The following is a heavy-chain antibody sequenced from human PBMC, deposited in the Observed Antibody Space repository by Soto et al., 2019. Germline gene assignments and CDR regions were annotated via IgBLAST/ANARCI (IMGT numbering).Heavy chain of an antibody. D-gene: IGHD3-22*01. V-gene: IGHV4-30-2*01. CDR2: IYQSGST. J-gene: IGHJ3*02. CDR3: ARELLFYDSDGFSWDDAFDI. Sequence: SETLSLTCAVSVGSLSSSAYSWSWIRQPPGKGLEWIGFIYQSGSTCYNPSLKSRVTMSLDRPKNQFSLKLSSVTAADTAVYYCARELLFYDSDGFSWDDAFDIWGQGTMVTVSS. CDR1: VGSLSSSAYS.